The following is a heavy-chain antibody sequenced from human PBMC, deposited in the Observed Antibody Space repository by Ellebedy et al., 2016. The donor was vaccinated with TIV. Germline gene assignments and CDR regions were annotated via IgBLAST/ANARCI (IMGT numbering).Heavy chain of an antibody. CDR2: IYYTGTI. V-gene: IGHV4-59*08. D-gene: IGHD2-21*02. Sequence: SETLSLTCSISSGSISSYYWSWVRQSPGKGLEWIGYIYYTGTINYNPSLKSRVTISIDTSNNQLSLRLTSVTAADTATYYCTRTDLSYCGGDCHLKERVAEYYSYHDVDVWGQGTTVTVSS. CDR3: TRTDLSYCGGDCHLKERVAEYYSYHDVDV. J-gene: IGHJ6*02. CDR1: SGSISSYY.